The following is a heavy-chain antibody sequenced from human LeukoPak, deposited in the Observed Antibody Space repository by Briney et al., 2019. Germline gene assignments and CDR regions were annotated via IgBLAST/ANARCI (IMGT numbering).Heavy chain of an antibody. CDR3: ARDRGPHYYDSSGYHNPHDAFDI. Sequence: ASVKVSCKASGYTFTSYGISWVRQAPGQGLEWMGWTSAYNGNTNYAQKLQGRVTMTTDTSTSTAYMELRSLRSDDTAVYYCARDRGPHYYDSSGYHNPHDAFDIWGQGTMVTVSS. J-gene: IGHJ3*02. V-gene: IGHV1-18*01. CDR2: TSAYNGNT. D-gene: IGHD3-22*01. CDR1: GYTFTSYG.